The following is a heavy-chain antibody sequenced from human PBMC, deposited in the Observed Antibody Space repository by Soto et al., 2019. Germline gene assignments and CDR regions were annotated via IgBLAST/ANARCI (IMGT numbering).Heavy chain of an antibody. Sequence: QVQLQESGPGLVKPSETLSLTCTVSGDSISSYYWSWNRQPAGKGLEWIGRIYSSGSTNYIPSLKSRVTMSVHTSKNQFSLMLSSVTAADTAVFYCARTLWGQYSFDCWGQGTLVTVSS. V-gene: IGHV4-4*07. D-gene: IGHD2-21*01. CDR3: ARTLWGQYSFDC. CDR2: IYSSGST. CDR1: GDSISSYY. J-gene: IGHJ4*02.